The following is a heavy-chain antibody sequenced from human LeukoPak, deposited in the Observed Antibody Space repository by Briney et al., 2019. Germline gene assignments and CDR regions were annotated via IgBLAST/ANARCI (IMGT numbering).Heavy chain of an antibody. V-gene: IGHV3-33*01. D-gene: IGHD4-17*01. CDR3: ARIRYGAFDI. J-gene: IGHJ3*02. CDR1: GSTFSNYG. CDR2: IGFDGSDH. Sequence: GGSLRLSCAASGSTFSNYGMHWARQAPGKGLEWVAFIGFDGSDHSYADSVKGRFTISRDNAKNTLYLQMNSLRAEDTAVYYCARIRYGAFDIWGQETMVTVSS.